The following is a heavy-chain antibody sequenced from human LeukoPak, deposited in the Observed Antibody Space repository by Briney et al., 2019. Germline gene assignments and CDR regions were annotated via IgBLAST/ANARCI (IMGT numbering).Heavy chain of an antibody. Sequence: SVKVSCKASGGTFTSYAISWVRQAPGQGLEWMGGIIPIFGTANYAQKFQGRVTITADKSTSTAYMELSSLRSEDTAVYYCARDRDGYSYGYSDAFDIWGQGTMVTVSS. CDR2: IIPIFGTA. D-gene: IGHD5-18*01. CDR1: GGTFTSYA. CDR3: ARDRDGYSYGYSDAFDI. V-gene: IGHV1-69*06. J-gene: IGHJ3*02.